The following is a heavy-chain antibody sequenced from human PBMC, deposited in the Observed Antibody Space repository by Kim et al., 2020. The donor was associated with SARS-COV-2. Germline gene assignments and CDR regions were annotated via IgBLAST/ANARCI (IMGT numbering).Heavy chain of an antibody. CDR3: ARGVPLRFGDYGDAFDI. CDR1: GGSISSYY. V-gene: IGHV4-59*13. Sequence: SETLSLTCTVSGGSISSYYWSWIRQPPGKGLEWIGYIYYSGSTNYNPSLKSRVTISVDTSKNQFSLKLSSVTAADTAVYYCARGVPLRFGDYGDAFDIWGQGTMVTVSS. J-gene: IGHJ3*02. CDR2: IYYSGST. D-gene: IGHD3-10*01.